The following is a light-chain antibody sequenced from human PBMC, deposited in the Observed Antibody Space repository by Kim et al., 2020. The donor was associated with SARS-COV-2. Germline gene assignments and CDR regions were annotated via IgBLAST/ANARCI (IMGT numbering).Light chain of an antibody. V-gene: IGLV3-1*01. CDR1: KLGDKY. CDR3: QAWDSSTGVV. J-gene: IGLJ3*02. Sequence: SYELTQPPSVSVSPGQTASITCSGEKLGDKYACWYQQKPGQSPVLVIYQNIKRPSGIPERFSGSNSGNTATLTISGAQAMDEADYYCQAWDSSTGVVVGG. CDR2: QNI.